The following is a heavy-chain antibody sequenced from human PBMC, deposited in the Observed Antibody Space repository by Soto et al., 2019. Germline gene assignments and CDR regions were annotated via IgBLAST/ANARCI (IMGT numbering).Heavy chain of an antibody. CDR2: ISGSGGST. V-gene: IGHV3-23*01. Sequence: GGSLRLSCAASGFTFSSYAMSWVRQAPGKGLEWVSAISGSGGSTYYADSVKGRFTISRDNTKNTLYLQMNSLRAEDTAVYYCAKDWVLSGSLVSYYYGMDVWGKGTRVTVPS. J-gene: IGHJ6*04. D-gene: IGHD2-8*01. CDR3: AKDWVLSGSLVSYYYGMDV. CDR1: GFTFSSYA.